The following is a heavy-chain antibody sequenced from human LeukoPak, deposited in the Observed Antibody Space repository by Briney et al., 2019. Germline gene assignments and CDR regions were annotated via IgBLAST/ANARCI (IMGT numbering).Heavy chain of an antibody. Sequence: GGSLRLSCAASGFTFSSYAMSWVRQAPGKGLEWVSSMSGSGGRTYYADFVKGRFTISRDNSKNTLCLQMNSLRVEDTAVYYCAKGPYGSGGDGTDVWGQGTTVTVSS. CDR3: AKGPYGSGGDGTDV. CDR2: MSGSGGRT. D-gene: IGHD3-10*01. V-gene: IGHV3-23*01. CDR1: GFTFSSYA. J-gene: IGHJ6*02.